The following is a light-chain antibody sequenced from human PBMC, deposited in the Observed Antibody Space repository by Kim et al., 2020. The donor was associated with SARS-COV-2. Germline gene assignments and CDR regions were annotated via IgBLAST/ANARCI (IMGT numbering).Light chain of an antibody. CDR2: ANS. CDR3: AAWDASLNGWV. J-gene: IGLJ3*02. V-gene: IGLV1-44*01. CDR1: SANIGSNT. Sequence: GQRVTISCSGSSANIGSNTVNWYQQFPGTAPKLLIYANSHRPSGVPDRFSGSKSDTSASLAISGLQSEDEADYYCAAWDASLNGWVFGGGTQLTVL.